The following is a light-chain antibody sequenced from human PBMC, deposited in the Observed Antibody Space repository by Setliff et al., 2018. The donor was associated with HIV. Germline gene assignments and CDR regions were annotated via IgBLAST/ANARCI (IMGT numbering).Light chain of an antibody. CDR1: NSDVGGYNY. V-gene: IGLV2-11*01. CDR2: DVS. J-gene: IGLJ1*01. CDR3: CSHAGSYTDV. Sequence: QSVLTQPRSVSGSPGQSVTISCTGTNSDVGGYNYVSWYQQHPGKAPKLMIYDVSKRPSGVPDRFSGSKSGNTASLTISGLQAEDEADYYCCSHAGSYTDVFGTGTKGTV.